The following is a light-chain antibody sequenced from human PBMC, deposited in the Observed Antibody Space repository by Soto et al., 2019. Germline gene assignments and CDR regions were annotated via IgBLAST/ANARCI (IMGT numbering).Light chain of an antibody. CDR3: QQYNNGPPFYIT. V-gene: IGKV3-15*01. J-gene: IGKJ3*01. CDR2: GAS. CDR1: QSVSSN. Sequence: EIVMTQSPATLSVSPGERATLSCRASQSVSSNLAWYQQKPGQAPRLLIYGASTRATGIPARVRGRGSWTEFTRTITSMQSADFAADHCQQYNNGPPFYITFGPGTKVDIK.